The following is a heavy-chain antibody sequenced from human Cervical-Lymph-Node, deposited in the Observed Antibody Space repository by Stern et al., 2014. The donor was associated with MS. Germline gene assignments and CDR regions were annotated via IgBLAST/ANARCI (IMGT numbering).Heavy chain of an antibody. CDR3: ARNSGSYFTAFDI. J-gene: IGHJ3*02. V-gene: IGHV3-30-3*01. Sequence: VQLVESGGGVVQPGKSLRLSCAASGFIFSNYPMHWVRQAPGKGLEWVAVISYDGNNKYYADAVKGRFSISRDNSNNTLYLQMSSLRTEDTAVYYCARNSGSYFTAFDIWGQGTQVTVSS. CDR1: GFIFSNYP. CDR2: ISYDGNNK. D-gene: IGHD1-26*01.